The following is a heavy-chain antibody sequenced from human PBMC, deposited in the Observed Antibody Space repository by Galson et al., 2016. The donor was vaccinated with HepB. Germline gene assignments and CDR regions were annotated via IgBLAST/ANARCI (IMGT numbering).Heavy chain of an antibody. CDR2: ISTVGSTI. Sequence: SLRLSCAASGFTFRSYWMSWVRQAPGKGLEWIAYISTVGSTIHYSDSVRGRFTISRDNDKTLLYLQMNSLRDEDTAVYYCAREGTSFDYWGQGTLVSVSS. V-gene: IGHV3-48*02. CDR1: GFTFRSYW. D-gene: IGHD1-1*01. J-gene: IGHJ4*02. CDR3: AREGTSFDY.